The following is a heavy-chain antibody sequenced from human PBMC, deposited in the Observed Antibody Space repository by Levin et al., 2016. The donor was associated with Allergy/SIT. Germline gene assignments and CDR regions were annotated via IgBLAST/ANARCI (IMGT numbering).Heavy chain of an antibody. CDR1: GFSFSHYW. CDR2: IKQDGSEK. J-gene: IGHJ3*02. V-gene: IGHV3-7*01. Sequence: GESLKISCAASGFSFSHYWMSWVRQAPGKGLEWVANIKQDGSEKYYVDSVKGRFTISSDNAKNSLYLQMNSLRAEDTAVYYCARDLIEDSSGYWPSALNPHDAFDIWGQGTMVTVSS. D-gene: IGHD3-22*01. CDR3: ARDLIEDSSGYWPSALNPHDAFDI.